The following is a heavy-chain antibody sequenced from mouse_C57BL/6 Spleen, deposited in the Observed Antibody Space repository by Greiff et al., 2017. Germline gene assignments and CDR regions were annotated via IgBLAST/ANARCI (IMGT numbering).Heavy chain of an antibody. D-gene: IGHD2-5*01. CDR1: GYTFTDYN. J-gene: IGHJ4*01. CDR2: INPNNGGT. Sequence: EVQLQQSGPELVKPGASVKIPCKASGYTFTDYNMDWVKQSHGKSLEWIGDINPNNGGTIYNQKFKGKATLTVDKSSSTAYMELRSLTSEDTAVYYCARYDYYSNLYAMDYRGQGTSVTVSS. V-gene: IGHV1-18*01. CDR3: ARYDYYSNLYAMDY.